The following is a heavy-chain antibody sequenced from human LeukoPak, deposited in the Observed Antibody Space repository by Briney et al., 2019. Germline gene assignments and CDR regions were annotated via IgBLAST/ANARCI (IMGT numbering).Heavy chain of an antibody. CDR3: AKDAQRGFDYRNSLEH. J-gene: IGHJ6*01. V-gene: IGHV3-33*06. D-gene: IGHD4-11*01. CDR2: IWSNGSNK. Sequence: AGTLRLSCAASGFTFSHYGRHWIRQAPGKGLEWVAVIWSNGSNKYYADPVKGPFTISRDNFKNTVSLQMNSLRTGDTAVYYCAKDAQRGFDYRNSLEHWGQRSLGTVSS. CDR1: GFTFSHYG.